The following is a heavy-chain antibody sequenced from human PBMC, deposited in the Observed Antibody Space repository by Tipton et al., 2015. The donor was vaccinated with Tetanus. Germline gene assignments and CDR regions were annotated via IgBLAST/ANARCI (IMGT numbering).Heavy chain of an antibody. V-gene: IGHV3-33*01. CDR1: GFSFRSYG. CDR2: IWYDGTNK. Sequence: SLRLSCAASGFSFRSYGMHWVRQAPGKGLEWVAVIWYDGTNKYSADSVKGRFTISRDNSKNTLYLQMNNLRADDTAVYFCARDFRPIFGVAHPFDSWGQGTLVTVSS. J-gene: IGHJ5*01. D-gene: IGHD3-3*01. CDR3: ARDFRPIFGVAHPFDS.